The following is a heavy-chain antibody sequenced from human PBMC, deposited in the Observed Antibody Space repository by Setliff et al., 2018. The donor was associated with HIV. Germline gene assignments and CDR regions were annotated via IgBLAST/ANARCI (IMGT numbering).Heavy chain of an antibody. Sequence: LSLTCTISGGSISYYYWSWIRQPPGKGLEWIGHIYTSGSTNYNPSLKSRVTISVDTPKNQFSLKLSSVTAADTAVYSCARHLLDYNFWSGYSTKNCFNYWGQGALVTVSS. J-gene: IGHJ4*02. D-gene: IGHD3-3*01. V-gene: IGHV4-59*08. CDR3: ARHLLDYNFWSGYSTKNCFNY. CDR1: GGSISYYY. CDR2: IYTSGST.